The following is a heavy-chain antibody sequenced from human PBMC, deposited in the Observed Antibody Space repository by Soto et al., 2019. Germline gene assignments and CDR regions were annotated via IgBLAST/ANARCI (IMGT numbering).Heavy chain of an antibody. CDR3: VTSARSGWDTGLY. Sequence: QVQLVQSGAEVKKPGASVRVSCQTSGYTFTNYDINWVRQAAGQGLEWMGWMRPNSGNTGYAQIFQGRVSMTRDTSISTAYMGPSSLTSDDTAVYYCVTSARSGWDTGLYWGQGTLVTVSS. J-gene: IGHJ4*02. D-gene: IGHD3-3*01. CDR2: MRPNSGNT. CDR1: GYTFTNYD. V-gene: IGHV1-8*01.